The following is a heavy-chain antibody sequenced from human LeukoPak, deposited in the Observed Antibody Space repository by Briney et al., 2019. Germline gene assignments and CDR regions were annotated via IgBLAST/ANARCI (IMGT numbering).Heavy chain of an antibody. CDR2: IIPVLGTT. Sequence: GASVKVSCKASGGTFSRYAISWVRQAPGQGLEWMGGIIPVLGTTNYAQTFQNKVTITADESTSTTYMELSSLRSEDTAVYYCARDNSVRNEAWWFNPWGQGTLVTVSS. D-gene: IGHD3-10*01. CDR1: GGTFSRYA. CDR3: ARDNSVRNEAWWFNP. V-gene: IGHV1-69*13. J-gene: IGHJ5*02.